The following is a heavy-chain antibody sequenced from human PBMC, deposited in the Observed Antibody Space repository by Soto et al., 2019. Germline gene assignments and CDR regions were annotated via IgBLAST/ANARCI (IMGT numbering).Heavy chain of an antibody. CDR1: EFIFSKSS. J-gene: IGHJ1*01. D-gene: IGHD2-21*02. CDR3: VKWGDDYKYFHH. V-gene: IGHV3-23*01. CDR2: INGSGGRT. Sequence: LRLSCAASEFIFSKSSMMWVRQAPGAGLEWVSGINGSGGRTFYADSVKGRFTISRDNLKNTLFMQMNSLKAEDTAIYYRVKWGDDYKYFHHWGQGTLVTVSS.